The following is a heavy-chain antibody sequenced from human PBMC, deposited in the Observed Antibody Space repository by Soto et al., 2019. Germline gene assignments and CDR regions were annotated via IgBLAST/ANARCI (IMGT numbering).Heavy chain of an antibody. CDR3: AREIAAAGTPDDAFDI. J-gene: IGHJ3*02. V-gene: IGHV3-21*01. Sequence: PGGSLSLSCAASGLSFGMYSMNWVRQAPGKGLEWVSSISSSSSYIYYADSVKGRFTISRDNAKNSLYLQMNSLRAEDTAVYYCAREIAAAGTPDDAFDIWGQGTMVTVSS. D-gene: IGHD6-13*01. CDR1: GLSFGMYS. CDR2: ISSSSSYI.